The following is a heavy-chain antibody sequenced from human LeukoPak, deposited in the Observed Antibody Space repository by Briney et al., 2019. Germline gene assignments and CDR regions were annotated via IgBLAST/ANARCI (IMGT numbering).Heavy chain of an antibody. CDR2: ISSSSSSYI. CDR3: VRGVPKTSYYYYYMDV. J-gene: IGHJ6*03. D-gene: IGHD4-11*01. Sequence: GGSLRLSCAASGFTFSSYSMNWVRQAPGKGLEWVSSISSSSSSYIYYADSVKGRFTISRDNAKNSLYLQMNSLRAEDTAVYYCVRGVPKTSYYYYYMDVWGKGTTVTVSS. CDR1: GFTFSSYS. V-gene: IGHV3-21*01.